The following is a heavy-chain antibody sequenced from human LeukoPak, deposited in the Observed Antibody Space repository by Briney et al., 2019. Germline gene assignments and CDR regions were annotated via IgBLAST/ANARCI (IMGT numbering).Heavy chain of an antibody. Sequence: KPSETLSLTCTVSGGSISSYYLSWIRQPPGKGLEWIGYIYYSGSTNYNPSLKSRVTISVDTSKNQFSLKLSSVTAADTAVYYCASSYYYGSGSYYGLVYFDYWGQGTLVTVSS. CDR2: IYYSGST. CDR1: GGSISSYY. D-gene: IGHD3-10*01. J-gene: IGHJ4*02. CDR3: ASSYYYGSGSYYGLVYFDY. V-gene: IGHV4-59*01.